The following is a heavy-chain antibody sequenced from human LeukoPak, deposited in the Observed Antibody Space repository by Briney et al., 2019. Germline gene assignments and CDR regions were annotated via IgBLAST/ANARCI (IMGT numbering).Heavy chain of an antibody. J-gene: IGHJ4*02. V-gene: IGHV3-53*05. CDR3: AKDGSGESEFYYGSGSYLPDY. Sequence: PGGSLRLSCAASGLTVSSNYMSWVRQAPGKGLAWVSFMYSVCSTYYADSVKGRFTISRDNSKNTLYLQMNSLRAEDTAVYYCAKDGSGESEFYYGSGSYLPDYWGQGTLVTVSS. D-gene: IGHD3-10*01. CDR2: MYSVCST. CDR1: GLTVSSNY.